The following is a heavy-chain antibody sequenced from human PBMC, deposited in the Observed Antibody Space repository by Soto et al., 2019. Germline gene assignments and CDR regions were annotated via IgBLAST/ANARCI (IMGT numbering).Heavy chain of an antibody. D-gene: IGHD6-13*01. J-gene: IGHJ4*02. V-gene: IGHV3-23*01. Sequence: GGSLRLSCAASGFTFSSYSMSWVRQAPGKGLEWVSAISGSGVSTYYADSVKGRFTISRDNSKNTLYLQMNSLRAEDTAVYYCAKDQGSSWYEIDYWGRGTLVTAPQ. CDR3: AKDQGSSWYEIDY. CDR1: GFTFSSYS. CDR2: ISGSGVST.